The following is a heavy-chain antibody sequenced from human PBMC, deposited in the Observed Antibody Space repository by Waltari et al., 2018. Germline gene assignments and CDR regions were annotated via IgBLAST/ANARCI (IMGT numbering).Heavy chain of an antibody. J-gene: IGHJ6*02. CDR3: ARDEARYYDIMTGGGYYGLDV. CDR2: IFTSRGT. D-gene: IGHD3-9*01. V-gene: IGHV4-61*02. CDR1: GGSISSGSVY. Sequence: QVQLQESGPGLVRPSQTLSLTCTVSGGSISSGSVYWTWIRQPAGKGLEWVGHIFTSRGTKYNPSLKGRVSVSLDTSENQFSLRLSSVTAADTAVYYCARDEARYYDIMTGGGYYGLDVWGQGTTVTVSS.